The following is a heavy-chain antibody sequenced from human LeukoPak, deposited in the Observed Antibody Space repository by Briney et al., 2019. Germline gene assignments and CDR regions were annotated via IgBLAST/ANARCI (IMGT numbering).Heavy chain of an antibody. CDR2: INPNISGT. CDR3: ARDSPYYGSSSYNWFDL. Sequence: GASVKVSCKASGYTFTGYYMHWVRQAPGQGLEWMGWINPNISGTNYAQKFQCRVTMTRDSSISTAYMALSRLRSAATTLYCSARDSPYYGSSSYNWFDLGGQGTLVTVST. CDR1: GYTFTGYY. V-gene: IGHV1-2*02. D-gene: IGHD3-10*01. J-gene: IGHJ5*02.